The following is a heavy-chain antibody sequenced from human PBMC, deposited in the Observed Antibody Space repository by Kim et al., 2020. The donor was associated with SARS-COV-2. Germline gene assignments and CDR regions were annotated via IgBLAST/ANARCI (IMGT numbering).Heavy chain of an antibody. CDR1: GGSFSGYY. Sequence: SETLSLTCAVYGGSFSGYYWNWSRQPPGKGLEWVGEINHSGSSNYNPSLKSRGTISVETYKNQFSLKLSPVPAAATDGDDCACENGGTLVGVVVVNKEY. CDR3: ACENGGTLVGVVVVNKEY. D-gene: IGHD3-3*01. J-gene: IGHJ1*01. CDR2: INHSGSS. V-gene: IGHV4-34*01.